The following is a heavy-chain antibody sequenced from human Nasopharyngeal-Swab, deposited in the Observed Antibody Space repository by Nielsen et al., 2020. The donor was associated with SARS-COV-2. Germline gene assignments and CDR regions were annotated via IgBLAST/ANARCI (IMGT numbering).Heavy chain of an antibody. J-gene: IGHJ4*02. D-gene: IGHD3-9*01. V-gene: IGHV3-23*01. CDR3: AKDYDIGY. Sequence: GWSLRLSCAASGFAFSNYAMAWVRQAPGKGLEWVSAIGGNGTRTHYADSVRGRFIISRDNSKSTLDLQMNSLRAEDTAVYYCAKDYDIGYWGQGTLVTVSS. CDR2: IGGNGTRT. CDR1: GFAFSNYA.